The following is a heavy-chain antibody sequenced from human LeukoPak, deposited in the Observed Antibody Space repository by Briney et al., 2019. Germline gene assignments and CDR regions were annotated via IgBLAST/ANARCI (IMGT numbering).Heavy chain of an antibody. V-gene: IGHV4-59*01. CDR2: IYYSGST. J-gene: IGHJ1*01. CDR1: GGSISSYY. D-gene: IGHD6-13*01. CDR3: ARTTSGSWYSEYFQH. Sequence: PSETLSLTCTVSGGSISSYYWSWIRQPPGKGLEWIGYIYYSGSTNYNPSLKSRVTISVDTSKNQFSLKLSSVTAADTAVYYCARTTSGSWYSEYFQHWGQGTLVTVSS.